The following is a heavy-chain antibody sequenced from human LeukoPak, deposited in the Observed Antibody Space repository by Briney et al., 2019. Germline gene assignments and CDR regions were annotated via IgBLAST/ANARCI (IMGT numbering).Heavy chain of an antibody. CDR1: GFTFSSYG. CDR2: IRYDGSNK. CDR3: AKAYSSSWAEYFQH. J-gene: IGHJ1*01. V-gene: IGHV3-30*02. Sequence: GGSLRLSCAASGFTFSSYGMHWVRQAPGKGLEWVALIRYDGSNKYYADSVKGRFTISRDNSKNTLYLQMNSLRAEDTAVYYCAKAYSSSWAEYFQHWGQGTLVTVSS. D-gene: IGHD6-13*01.